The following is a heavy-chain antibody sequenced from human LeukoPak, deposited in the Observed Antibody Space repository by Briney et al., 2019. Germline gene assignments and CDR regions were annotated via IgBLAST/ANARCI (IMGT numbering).Heavy chain of an antibody. CDR1: GGSIRSSSYY. CDR3: ARSGYSSSYYFDY. D-gene: IGHD6-6*01. V-gene: IGHV4-61*05. Sequence: SETLSLTCTVSGGSIRSSSYYWVWIRQPPGKGLEWIGYIYYSGSTNYNPSLKSRVTISVDTSKNQFSLKLRSVTAADTAVYYCARSGYSSSYYFDYWGQGTLVTVSS. J-gene: IGHJ4*02. CDR2: IYYSGST.